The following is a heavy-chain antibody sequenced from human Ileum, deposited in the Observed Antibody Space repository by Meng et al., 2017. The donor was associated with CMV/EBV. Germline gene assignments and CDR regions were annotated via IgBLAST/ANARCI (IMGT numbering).Heavy chain of an antibody. CDR2: ISGTDDDSA. CDR3: AKLEVLRFLEWLPVDY. CDR1: GITFSTYA. J-gene: IGHJ4*02. V-gene: IGHV3-23*01. D-gene: IGHD3-3*01. Sequence: GGSLRLSCAASGITFSTYAMSWVRQAPGNGLELVSSISGTDDDSANYADSVRGRFTISRDNSKISLYLQMNSLRAEDTAVYDCAKLEVLRFLEWLPVDYWGQGTRVTVSS.